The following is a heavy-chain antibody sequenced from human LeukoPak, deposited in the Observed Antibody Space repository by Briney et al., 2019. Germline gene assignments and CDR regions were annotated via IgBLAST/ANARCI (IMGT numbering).Heavy chain of an antibody. J-gene: IGHJ4*02. V-gene: IGHV4-39*07. CDR2: IYYSGST. Sequence: SETLSLTCTVSGGSISSSSYYWGWIRQPPGKGLEWIGSIYYSGSTYYNPSLKSRVTISVDTSKNQFSLKLSSVTAADTAVYYCARDGGSGIDYWGQGTLVTVSS. CDR1: GGSISSSSYY. CDR3: ARDGGSGIDY. D-gene: IGHD3-16*01.